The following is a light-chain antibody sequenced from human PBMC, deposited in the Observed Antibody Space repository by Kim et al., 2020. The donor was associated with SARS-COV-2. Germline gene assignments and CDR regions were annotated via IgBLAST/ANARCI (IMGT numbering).Light chain of an antibody. CDR3: QSYDSSLSGPVV. V-gene: IGLV1-40*01. CDR2: GNS. Sequence: QSVLTQPPSVSGAPGQRVTISCTGSSSNIGAGYDVHWYQQLPGTAPKLLIYGNSNRPSGVPDRFSGCKSGTSASLAITGLQAEDEADYYCQSYDSSLSGPVVFGGGTQLTVL. J-gene: IGLJ2*01. CDR1: SSNIGAGYD.